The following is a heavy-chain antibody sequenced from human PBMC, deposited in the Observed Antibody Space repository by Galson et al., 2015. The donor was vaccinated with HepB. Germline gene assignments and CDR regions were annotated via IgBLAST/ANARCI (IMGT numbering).Heavy chain of an antibody. V-gene: IGHV1-3*01. D-gene: IGHD2-2*01. CDR1: GYTFTSYA. CDR2: INAGNGNT. CDR3: ARDKSRPAAIKTTEYYFDY. Sequence: SVKVSCKASGYTFTSYAMHWVRQAPGQRLEWMGWINAGNGNTKYSQKFQGRVTITRDTSASTAYMELSSLRSEDTAVYYCARDKSRPAAIKTTEYYFDYWGQGTLVTVSS. J-gene: IGHJ4*02.